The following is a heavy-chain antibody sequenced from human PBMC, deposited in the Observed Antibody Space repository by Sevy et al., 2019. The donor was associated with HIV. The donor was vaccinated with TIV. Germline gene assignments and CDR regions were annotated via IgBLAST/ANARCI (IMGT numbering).Heavy chain of an antibody. J-gene: IGHJ6*02. CDR1: GFTVSSNY. V-gene: IGHV3-30*02. CDR2: IRNDGSTK. D-gene: IGHD4-17*01. Sequence: GGSLRLSCAASGFTVSSNYMSWVRQAPGKGLEWVTFIRNDGSTKYYADSVRGRFTASRDNSKNTLYLHMNSLRPEDTAVYYCVKGPHPAVTTSYALDVWGQGTTVTVSS. CDR3: VKGPHPAVTTSYALDV.